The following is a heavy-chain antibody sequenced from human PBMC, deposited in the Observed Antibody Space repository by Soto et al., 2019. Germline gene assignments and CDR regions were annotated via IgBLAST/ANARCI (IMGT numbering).Heavy chain of an antibody. CDR1: GFTFSSYG. Sequence: QVQLVESGGGVVQPGRSLRLSCAASGFTFSSYGMHWVRQAPGKGLEWVAVISYDGSNKYYADSVKGRFTISRDNSKNTLYLKMNSLRAEDTAVYYCAKGPTLAAASTSPRINYYYYMDVWGKGTTVTVSS. CDR2: ISYDGSNK. J-gene: IGHJ6*03. V-gene: IGHV3-30*18. CDR3: AKGPTLAAASTSPRINYYYYMDV. D-gene: IGHD6-13*01.